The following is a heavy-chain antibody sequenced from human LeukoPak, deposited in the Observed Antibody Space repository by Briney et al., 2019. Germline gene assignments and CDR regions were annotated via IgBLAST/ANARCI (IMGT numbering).Heavy chain of an antibody. CDR2: IIPIFGTA. J-gene: IGHJ5*02. CDR1: GGTFSSYA. Sequence: SVKVSCKASGGTFSSYAISWVRQAPGQGLEWMGGIIPIFGTANYAQKFQGRVTITADESTSTAYMELSSLRSEDTAVYYCARYDSSGGRRWFDPWGQGTLVTVSS. D-gene: IGHD3-22*01. CDR3: ARYDSSGGRRWFDP. V-gene: IGHV1-69*01.